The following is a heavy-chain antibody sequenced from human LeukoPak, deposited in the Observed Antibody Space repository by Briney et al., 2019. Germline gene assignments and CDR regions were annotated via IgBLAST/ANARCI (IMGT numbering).Heavy chain of an antibody. Sequence: GGPLRLSCAASGFTISGYWMHWVRQAPGKGLVWVSRISGDGSITAYADSVKGRFTISRDNAKNTLYLQMNSLRAEDTAVYYCARGRAGNYYNHNDYWGRGTLVTVSS. J-gene: IGHJ4*01. V-gene: IGHV3-74*01. D-gene: IGHD3-10*01. CDR1: GFTISGYW. CDR2: ISGDGSIT. CDR3: ARGRAGNYYNHNDY.